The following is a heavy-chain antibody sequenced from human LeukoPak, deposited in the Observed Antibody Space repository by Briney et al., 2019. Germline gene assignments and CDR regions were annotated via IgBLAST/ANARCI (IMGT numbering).Heavy chain of an antibody. CDR2: IISDGSSA. CDR1: GFTSGDYW. D-gene: IGHD4-11*01. CDR3: VRDSNYHPDC. J-gene: IGHJ4*02. V-gene: IGHV3-74*01. Sequence: GGSLRLSCAASGFTSGDYWMHWVRQAPGKGLVWVSRIISDGSSASYADSVKGRFTMSRDNAKNTLHLQMNSLRVEDTAVYYCVRDSNYHPDCWGQGALVTVSS.